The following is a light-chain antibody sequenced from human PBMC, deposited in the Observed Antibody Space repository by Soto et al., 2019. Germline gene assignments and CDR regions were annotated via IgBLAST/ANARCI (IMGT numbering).Light chain of an antibody. V-gene: IGKV3-20*01. J-gene: IGKJ1*01. CDR2: AAS. CDR1: QSVRSNF. Sequence: EIVLTQSPGTLSLSPGERATLSCRASQSVRSNFLAWYQQRPDQAPRLLIYAASSRATGIPDRFSGSGSGTDFTLTISRLEPEDSAVYYCQQHDSPPRTFGQGTKVEVK. CDR3: QQHDSPPRT.